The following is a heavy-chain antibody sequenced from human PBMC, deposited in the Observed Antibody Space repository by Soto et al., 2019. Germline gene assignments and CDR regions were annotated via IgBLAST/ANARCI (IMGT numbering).Heavy chain of an antibody. Sequence: DTLSLTCAVYGGSFSGYYWSWIRQPPGKGLEWIGEIYHSGSTNYNPSLKSRVTISVDKSKNQFSLKLSSVTAADTAVYYCARFTLGGYSDYWGQGTLVTVSS. CDR2: IYHSGST. J-gene: IGHJ4*02. V-gene: IGHV4-34*01. CDR1: GGSFSGYY. D-gene: IGHD2-15*01. CDR3: ARFTLGGYSDY.